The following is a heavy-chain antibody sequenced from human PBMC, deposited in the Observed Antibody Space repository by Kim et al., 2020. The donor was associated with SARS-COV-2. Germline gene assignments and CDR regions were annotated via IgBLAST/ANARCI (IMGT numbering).Heavy chain of an antibody. V-gene: IGHV3-11*01. Sequence: GGSLRLSCAASGFIFSDYYMSWIRQAPGKGPEWVSIISNTGNTIYYADSVKGRFTISRDNAKDSLYLQMNSLRGEDTALYYCVRGAQVCLGDCYYFDYWGQGALVAVSS. J-gene: IGHJ4*02. CDR2: ISNTGNTI. D-gene: IGHD2-21*02. CDR3: VRGAQVCLGDCYYFDY. CDR1: GFIFSDYY.